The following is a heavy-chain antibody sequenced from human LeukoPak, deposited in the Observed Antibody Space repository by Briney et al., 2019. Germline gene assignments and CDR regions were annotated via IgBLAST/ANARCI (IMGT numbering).Heavy chain of an antibody. J-gene: IGHJ4*02. V-gene: IGHV4-59*08. CDR3: ARHMYSGRYYGADY. CDR1: GGSISGYY. CDR2: IYDSGST. D-gene: IGHD1-26*01. Sequence: PSETLSLTCTVSGGSISGYYWSWIRQPPGKGLEWIGYIYDSGSTNYNPSLKSRVTISIDTSKNQFSLKLSSVTAADTAVYYCARHMYSGRYYGADYWGQGTLVTVSS.